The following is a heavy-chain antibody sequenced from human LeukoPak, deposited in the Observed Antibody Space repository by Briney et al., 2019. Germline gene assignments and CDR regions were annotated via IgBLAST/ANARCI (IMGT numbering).Heavy chain of an antibody. Sequence: PGGSLRLSCTASGFTFGDYAMSWFRQAPGKGLKRVGFIRSKAYGGTTEYATSVKGRFTISRDDSKSIAYLQMNSLKTEDTAVYFCTRSIVVVTASADYWGQGTLVTVSS. CDR3: TRSIVVVTASADY. V-gene: IGHV3-49*03. J-gene: IGHJ4*02. D-gene: IGHD2-21*02. CDR2: IRSKAYGGTT. CDR1: GFTFGDYA.